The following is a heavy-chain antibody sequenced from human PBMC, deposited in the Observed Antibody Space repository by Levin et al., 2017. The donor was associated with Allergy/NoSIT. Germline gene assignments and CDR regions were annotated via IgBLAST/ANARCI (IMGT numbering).Heavy chain of an antibody. V-gene: IGHV3-21*01. D-gene: IGHD6-13*01. CDR3: ARVYSSSWYYFDY. CDR1: GFTFSSYS. Sequence: GESLKISCAASGFTFSSYSMNWVRQAPGKGLEWVSSISSSSSYIYYADSVKGRFTISRDNAKNSLYLQMKSLRAEDTAVYYCARVYSSSWYYFDYWGQGTLVTVSS. CDR2: ISSSSSYI. J-gene: IGHJ4*02.